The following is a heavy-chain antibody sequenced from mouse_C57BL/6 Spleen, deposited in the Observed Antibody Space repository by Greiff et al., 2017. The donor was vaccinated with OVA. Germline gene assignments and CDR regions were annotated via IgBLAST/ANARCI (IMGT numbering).Heavy chain of an antibody. D-gene: IGHD3-2*02. V-gene: IGHV1-82*01. CDR1: GYAFSSSW. Sequence: QVQLQQSGPELVKPGASVKISCKASGYAFSSSWMNWVKQRPGKGLEWIGRIYPGDGDTNYNVKFKGKATLTADKSSSTAYMQLSSLTSEDSAVYFCARRDSSGYDGFAYWGQGTLVTVSA. CDR3: ARRDSSGYDGFAY. CDR2: IYPGDGDT. J-gene: IGHJ3*01.